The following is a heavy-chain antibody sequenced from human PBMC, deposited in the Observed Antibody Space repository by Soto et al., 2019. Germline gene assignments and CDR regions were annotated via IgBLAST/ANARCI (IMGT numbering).Heavy chain of an antibody. CDR2: ISAYNGNT. CDR3: ARDQAGDWVGYYYYGMGV. D-gene: IGHD1-26*01. J-gene: IGHJ6*02. V-gene: IGHV1-18*01. Sequence: ASVKVSCKASGYTFTSYGISWVRQAPGQGLEWMGWISAYNGNTNYAQKLQGRVTMTTDTSTSTAYMELRSLRSDDTAVYYCARDQAGDWVGYYYYGMGVWGQGTTVTVSS. CDR1: GYTFTSYG.